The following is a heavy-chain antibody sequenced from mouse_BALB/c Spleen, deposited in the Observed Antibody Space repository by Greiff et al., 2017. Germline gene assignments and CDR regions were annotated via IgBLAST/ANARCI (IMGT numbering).Heavy chain of an antibody. D-gene: IGHD1-1*02. CDR3: ACPYGYDAMDY. CDR1: GFSLTSYG. Sequence: VKLVESGPGLVAPSQSLSITCTVSGFSLTSYGVHWVRQPPGKGLEWLGVIWAGGSTNYNSALMSRLSISKDNSKSQVFLKLNSLQTDDTATYYCACPYGYDAMDYWGQGTSVTVSS. V-gene: IGHV2-9*02. J-gene: IGHJ4*01. CDR2: IWAGGST.